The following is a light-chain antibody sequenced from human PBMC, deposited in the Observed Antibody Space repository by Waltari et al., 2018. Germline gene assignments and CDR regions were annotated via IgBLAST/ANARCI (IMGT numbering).Light chain of an antibody. CDR1: QSVSSN. V-gene: IGKV3-15*01. Sequence: EIVMTQSPATLSVSPGESATLSCRASQSVSSNLAWYQQKPGQSPKLLIDCASTRATGIAARVSGSGSGTEFTLTFSSLQSEDFALYYCQQYNDWPRTFGQGTKVEI. J-gene: IGKJ1*01. CDR2: CAS. CDR3: QQYNDWPRT.